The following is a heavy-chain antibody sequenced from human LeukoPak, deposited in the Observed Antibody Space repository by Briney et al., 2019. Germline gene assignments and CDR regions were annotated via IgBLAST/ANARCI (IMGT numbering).Heavy chain of an antibody. CDR1: GYSISSGYY. CDR3: ARRRGYSYPTYFDY. D-gene: IGHD5-18*01. J-gene: IGHJ4*02. CDR2: IYHSGST. V-gene: IGHV4-38-2*01. Sequence: SETLSLTCAVSGYSISSGYYWGWIRQPPGKGLEWIGSIYHSGSTYYNPSLKSRVTISVDTTKNQFSLKLSSVTAADTAVYYCARRRGYSYPTYFDYWGQGTLVTVSS.